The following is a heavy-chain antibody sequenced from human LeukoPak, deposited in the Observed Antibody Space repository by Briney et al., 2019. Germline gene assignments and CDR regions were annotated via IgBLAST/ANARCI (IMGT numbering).Heavy chain of an antibody. J-gene: IGHJ4*02. CDR3: ARDSGYDSSAFHH. CDR1: GFTFSSYA. D-gene: IGHD3-22*01. CDR2: ISGSGGST. V-gene: IGHV3-23*01. Sequence: GGSLRLSCAAAGFTFSSYAMSWVRQAPGKWLEWVSAISGSGGSTYYADSVKGRFTISRDNSRTTLFLQMKTPRSEDTAVYYCARDSGYDSSAFHHWGQGTLVSVSS.